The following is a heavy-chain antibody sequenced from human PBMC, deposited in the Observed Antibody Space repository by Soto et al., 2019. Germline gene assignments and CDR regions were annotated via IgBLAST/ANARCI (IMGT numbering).Heavy chain of an antibody. V-gene: IGHV3-30*03. CDR3: AAWGMNAFDM. J-gene: IGHJ3*02. D-gene: IGHD7-27*01. CDR2: ISHDGSNK. CDR1: GFTFSDYG. Sequence: QVQLVESGGGVVQPGRSLRLSCAASGFTFSDYGMDWVRQAPGKGLEWVARISHDGSNKDSADSMKGRFSISRDNSKNTLYLQMNSLRADDTAVYYCAAWGMNAFDMWGQGTMVTVSS.